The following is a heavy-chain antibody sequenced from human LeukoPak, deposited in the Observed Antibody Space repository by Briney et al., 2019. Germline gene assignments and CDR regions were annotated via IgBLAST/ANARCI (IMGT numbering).Heavy chain of an antibody. Sequence: GGSLRLSCSASGFTVSNNYMTWVRQAPGKGLEWVSLIYSAGSTYYADSVKGRFTISRDNSKNTVYLQMNSLRAEDTAVYYCARNIPVTRWGYWGQGTLVTVSS. V-gene: IGHV3-66*01. D-gene: IGHD2-21*01. CDR3: ARNIPVTRWGY. CDR1: GFTVSNNY. J-gene: IGHJ4*02. CDR2: IYSAGST.